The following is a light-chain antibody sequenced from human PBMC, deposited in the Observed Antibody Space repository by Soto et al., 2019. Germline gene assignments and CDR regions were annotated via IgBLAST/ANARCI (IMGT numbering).Light chain of an antibody. V-gene: IGLV2-23*02. CDR1: SSDVGRYNL. J-gene: IGLJ1*01. CDR2: DVT. Sequence: QSVRTQPASVSGSHGQSITISCTGTSSDVGRYNLVSWYQQHPGKAPKLMIYDVTKRPAGLSNRFSGSKSGNTASLTISGXXAEDEGDYYCCSYAGYSTYVFGTGTKVTVL. CDR3: CSYAGYSTYV.